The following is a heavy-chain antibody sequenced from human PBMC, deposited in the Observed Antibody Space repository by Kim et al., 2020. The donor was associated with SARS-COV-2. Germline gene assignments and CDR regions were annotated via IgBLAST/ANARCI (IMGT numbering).Heavy chain of an antibody. Sequence: GGSLRLSCAASGFTFNNYGMHWVRQAPGKWLEWVAVIWYDGSNKNYADSVKGRFTISRDNSKNTLYLQMNSLRVEDTAVYYCARDQIAARPAWFDPWGQGTLVTVSS. CDR2: IWYDGSNK. J-gene: IGHJ5*02. CDR3: ARDQIAARPAWFDP. CDR1: GFTFNNYG. V-gene: IGHV3-33*01. D-gene: IGHD6-6*01.